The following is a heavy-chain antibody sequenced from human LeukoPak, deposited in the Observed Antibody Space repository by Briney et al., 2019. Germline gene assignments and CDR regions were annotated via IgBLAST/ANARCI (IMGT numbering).Heavy chain of an antibody. CDR1: GYTFTSYY. CDR2: INPSGGST. V-gene: IGHV1-46*01. J-gene: IGHJ4*02. Sequence: ASVKVSCKASGYTFTSYYMHWVRQAPGQGLEWMGIINPSGGSTSYAQKFQGRVTMTRDMSTSTVYMELSSLRSEDTAVYYCARAMGAYGDYVRLPYWGQGTLVTVSS. CDR3: ARAMGAYGDYVRLPY. D-gene: IGHD4-17*01.